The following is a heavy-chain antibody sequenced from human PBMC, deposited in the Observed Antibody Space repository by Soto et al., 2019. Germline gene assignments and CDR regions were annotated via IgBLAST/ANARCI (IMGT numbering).Heavy chain of an antibody. V-gene: IGHV1-3*01. CDR2: INAGSGNT. CDR1: GYTFTTYT. CDR3: ARGGSGWF. Sequence: ASVKVSCKASGYTFTTYTIHWVRQAPGQRLEWMGWINAGSGNTKYSQKFQGRVTITRDTSASTAYMELSSLRSEDTAVYYCARGGSGWFWGQGTLVTAPQ. J-gene: IGHJ4*02. D-gene: IGHD6-19*01.